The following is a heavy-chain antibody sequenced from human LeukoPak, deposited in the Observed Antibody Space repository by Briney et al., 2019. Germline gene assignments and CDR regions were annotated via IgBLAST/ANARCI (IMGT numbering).Heavy chain of an antibody. Sequence: ASVKVSCKASGYTFTGYYMHWVRQAPGQGLEWMGRINPNSGGTNYAQKFQGRVTMTRDTSISTAYMELSRLRSDDTAVYYCARDKAGVAATFWFDPWGQGTLVTVSS. J-gene: IGHJ5*02. D-gene: IGHD2-15*01. CDR1: GYTFTGYY. V-gene: IGHV1-2*06. CDR3: ARDKAGVAATFWFDP. CDR2: INPNSGGT.